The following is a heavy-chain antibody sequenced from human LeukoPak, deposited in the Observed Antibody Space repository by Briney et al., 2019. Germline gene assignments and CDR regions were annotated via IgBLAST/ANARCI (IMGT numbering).Heavy chain of an antibody. CDR3: ARERYDSSGYGY. D-gene: IGHD3-22*01. Sequence: ASVKVSCKASGYTLTGYYMHWVRQAPGQGLEWMGWINPNSGGTNYAQKFQGRVTMTRDTSISTAYMELSRLRSDDTAVYYCARERYDSSGYGYWGQGTLVTVSS. CDR2: INPNSGGT. CDR1: GYTLTGYY. V-gene: IGHV1-2*02. J-gene: IGHJ4*02.